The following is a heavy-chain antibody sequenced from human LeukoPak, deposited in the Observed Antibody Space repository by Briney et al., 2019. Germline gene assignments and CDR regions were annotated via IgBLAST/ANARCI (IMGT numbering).Heavy chain of an antibody. CDR3: ARDSATIEGGWFDP. J-gene: IGHJ5*02. CDR2: IYYSGST. Sequence: SETLSLTCTVSGGSISSGGYYWSWLRQHPGKDLESIGYIYYSGSTYYNPSLKSRVTISVDTSKNQFSLKLSSVTAADTAVYYCARDSATIEGGWFDPWGQGTLVTVSS. V-gene: IGHV4-31*03. D-gene: IGHD5-24*01. CDR1: GGSISSGGYY.